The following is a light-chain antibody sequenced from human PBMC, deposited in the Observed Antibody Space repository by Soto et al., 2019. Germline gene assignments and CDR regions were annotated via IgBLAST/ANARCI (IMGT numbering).Light chain of an antibody. CDR3: QHFNSYPLT. CDR2: DAS. CDR1: QGISSA. Sequence: AIQVTQSPSSLSASVGDRVTITCRASQGISSALVWYQQKPGKAPKLLIYDASSLESGVPSRFSGSGYGTDFALTITTLQPEDFATYCCQHFNSYPLTFGGGTKVEI. J-gene: IGKJ4*01. V-gene: IGKV1-13*02.